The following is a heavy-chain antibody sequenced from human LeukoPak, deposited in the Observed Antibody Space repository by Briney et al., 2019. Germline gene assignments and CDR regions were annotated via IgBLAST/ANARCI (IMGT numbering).Heavy chain of an antibody. J-gene: IGHJ3*02. CDR3: ARDQITMVRGATGDAFDI. D-gene: IGHD3-10*01. CDR2: VNAK. V-gene: IGHV3-7*01. Sequence: VNAKYYVRSLKGRFPISRDNAKNSLHLQMNSLRAEDTAVYYCARDQITMVRGATGDAFDIWGQGTKVTVS.